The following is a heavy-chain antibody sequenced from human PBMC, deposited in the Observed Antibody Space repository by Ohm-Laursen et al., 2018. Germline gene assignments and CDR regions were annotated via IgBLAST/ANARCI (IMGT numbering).Heavy chain of an antibody. CDR3: ASYGDYNAFDI. Sequence: SLRLSCTASGFTFRSFAMSWVRQAPGKGLEWVSVIYSGGSTYYADSVKGRFTISRDNSKNTLYLQMNSLRAEDTAVYYCASYGDYNAFDIWGQGTMVTVSS. CDR2: IYSGGST. CDR1: GFTFRSFA. V-gene: IGHV3-66*01. D-gene: IGHD4-17*01. J-gene: IGHJ3*02.